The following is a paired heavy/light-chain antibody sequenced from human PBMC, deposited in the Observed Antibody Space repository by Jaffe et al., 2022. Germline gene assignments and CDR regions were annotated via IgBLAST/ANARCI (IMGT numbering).Heavy chain of an antibody. CDR3: ARDPTMVQGVRSGYMDV. D-gene: IGHD3-10*01. CDR1: GFTFSSYS. V-gene: IGHV3-21*01. J-gene: IGHJ6*03. CDR2: ISSSSSYI. Sequence: EVQLVESGGGLVKPGGSLRLSCAASGFTFSSYSMNWVRQAPGKGLEWVSSISSSSSYIYYADSVKGRFTISRDNAKNSLYLQMNSLRAEDTAVYYCARDPTMVQGVRSGYMDVWGKGTTVTVSS.
Light chain of an antibody. V-gene: IGKV3-20*01. CDR3: QQYGSSPRVT. CDR1: QSVSSSY. J-gene: IGKJ5*01. CDR2: GAS. Sequence: EIVLTQSPGTLSLSPGERATLSCRASQSVSSSYLAWYQQKPGQAPRLLIYGASSRATGIPDRFSGSGSGTDFTLTISRLEPEDFAVYYCQQYGSSPRVTFGQGTRLEIK.